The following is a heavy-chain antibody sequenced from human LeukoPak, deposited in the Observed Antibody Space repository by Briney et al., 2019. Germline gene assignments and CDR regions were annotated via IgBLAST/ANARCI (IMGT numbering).Heavy chain of an antibody. D-gene: IGHD5-18*01. CDR1: GGTFSSYA. J-gene: IGHJ3*02. CDR2: IIPILSIG. V-gene: IGHV1-69*04. CDR3: ARDQPPPYSYGTRDAFDI. Sequence: SVKVSCKASGGTFSSYAISWVRQAPGQGLEGMGRIIPILSIGDYAQKFQGRVTITADKSTSTAYMELSSLRSEDTAVYYCARDQPPPYSYGTRDAFDIWGQGTMVTGSS.